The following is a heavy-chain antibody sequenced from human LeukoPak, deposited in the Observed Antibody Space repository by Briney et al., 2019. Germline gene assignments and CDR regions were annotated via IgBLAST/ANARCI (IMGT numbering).Heavy chain of an antibody. D-gene: IGHD3-22*01. J-gene: IGHJ4*02. CDR2: INHSGTT. CDR3: AREPSYYDSSGYYQAYDY. V-gene: IGHV4-34*01. CDR1: GGSFSGNY. Sequence: PSETLSLTCAVYGGSFSGNYWSWIRQPPGKGLEWIGDINHSGTTNYSPSLKSRVTISVDTSKNQFSLQLNSVTPEDTAVYYCAREPSYYDSSGYYQAYDYWGQGTLVTVSS.